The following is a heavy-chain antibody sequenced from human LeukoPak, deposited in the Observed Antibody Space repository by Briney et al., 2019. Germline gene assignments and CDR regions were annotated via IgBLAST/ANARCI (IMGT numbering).Heavy chain of an antibody. V-gene: IGHV3-30-3*01. Sequence: GGSLRLSCAASGFTFSSYAMHWVRQAPGKGLEWVAVISYDGSNKYYADSVKGRFTISRDNSKNTLYLQMNGLRAEDTAVYYCARDRGQWLPRHYGMDVWGQGTTVTVSS. CDR3: ARDRGQWLPRHYGMDV. D-gene: IGHD6-19*01. CDR2: ISYDGSNK. J-gene: IGHJ6*02. CDR1: GFTFSSYA.